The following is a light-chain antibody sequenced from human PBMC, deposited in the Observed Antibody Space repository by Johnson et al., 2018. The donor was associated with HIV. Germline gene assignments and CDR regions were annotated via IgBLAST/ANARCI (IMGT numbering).Light chain of an antibody. J-gene: IGLJ1*01. CDR1: KLGDKY. CDR3: GIWDASLSPLYV. CDR2: QDS. Sequence: VLTQPPSVSVSPGQTASITCSGDKLGDKYACWYQQKPGQSPVLVIYQDSKRPSGIPERFSGYNSGNTATLTISGTQAMDEADYYCGIWDASLSPLYVFGSGTTITVL. V-gene: IGLV3-1*01.